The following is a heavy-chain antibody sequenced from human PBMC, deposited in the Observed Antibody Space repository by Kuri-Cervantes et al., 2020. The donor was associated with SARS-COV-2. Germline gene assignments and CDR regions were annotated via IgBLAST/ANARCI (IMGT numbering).Heavy chain of an antibody. D-gene: IGHD4-17*01. CDR2: ISYDGSNK. CDR1: GFIFSDYY. CDR3: ARDGDDYGDYDTYFDY. Sequence: GESLKISCTASGFIFSDYYMTWIRQAPGKGLEWVAVISYDGSNKYYADSVKGRFTISRDNSQNTLYLQMNSLRAEDTAVYYCARDGDDYGDYDTYFDYWGQGTLVTVSS. V-gene: IGHV3-30-3*01. J-gene: IGHJ4*02.